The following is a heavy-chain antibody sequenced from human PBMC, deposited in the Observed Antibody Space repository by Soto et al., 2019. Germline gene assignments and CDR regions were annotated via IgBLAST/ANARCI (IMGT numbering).Heavy chain of an antibody. J-gene: IGHJ6*02. V-gene: IGHV1-2*04. CDR1: GYTFTGYY. Sequence: ASVKVSCKASGYTFTGYYMHWVRQAPGQGLEWMGWINPNSGGTNYAQKFQGWVTITRDTSISTAYMELSSLRSEDTAVYYCAVGGFYYYYGMDVWGQGTTVTSP. CDR2: INPNSGGT. CDR3: AVGGFYYYYGMDV.